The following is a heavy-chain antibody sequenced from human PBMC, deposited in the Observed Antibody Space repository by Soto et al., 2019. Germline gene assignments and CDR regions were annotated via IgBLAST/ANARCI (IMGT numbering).Heavy chain of an antibody. CDR3: ARAGCSGGNGYLFAEYFQH. D-gene: IGHD2-15*01. CDR2: IYYSGST. V-gene: IGHV4-30-4*01. Sequence: PSETLSLTCTVSGGSISSGDYYWSWIRQPPGKGLEWIGYIYYSGSTYYNPSLKSRVTISVDTSKNQFSLKLSSVTAADTAVYYCARAGCSGGNGYLFAEYFQHWGQGTLVTVSS. J-gene: IGHJ1*01. CDR1: GGSISSGDYY.